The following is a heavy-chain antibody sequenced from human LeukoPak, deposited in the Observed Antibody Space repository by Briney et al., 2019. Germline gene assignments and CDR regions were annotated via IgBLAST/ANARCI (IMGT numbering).Heavy chain of an antibody. Sequence: SETLSLTCTVSGGSISSSSYYWGWIRQPPGKGLEWIGSIYYSGSTYYNPSLKSRVTISVDTSKNQFSLKLSSVTAADTAVHYCASGYYYGSGSYPFYWGQGTLVTVSS. V-gene: IGHV4-39*01. CDR1: GGSISSSSYY. CDR2: IYYSGST. J-gene: IGHJ4*02. CDR3: ASGYYYGSGSYPFY. D-gene: IGHD3-10*01.